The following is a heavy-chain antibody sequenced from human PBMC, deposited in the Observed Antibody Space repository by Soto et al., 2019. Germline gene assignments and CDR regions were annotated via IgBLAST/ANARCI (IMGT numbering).Heavy chain of an antibody. CDR2: VGSEGMHK. V-gene: IGHV3-30*01. CDR3: ARDVIVDAPDYFHY. D-gene: IGHD1-26*01. Sequence: QVQLVESGGGVVQPGRSLRLSCAASGFTFTNCAMHWVRQAPGKGLEWVAVVGSEGMHKYYGDFVKGRFTISRDTSENTVYLPVDRLTSEDTAVYYCARDVIVDAPDYFHYWGRGTLVTVSS. J-gene: IGHJ4*02. CDR1: GFTFTNCA.